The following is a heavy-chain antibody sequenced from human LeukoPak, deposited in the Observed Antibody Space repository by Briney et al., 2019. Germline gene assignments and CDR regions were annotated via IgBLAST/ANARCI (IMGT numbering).Heavy chain of an antibody. J-gene: IGHJ5*02. CDR3: ARDRGYSSGWYWFDP. CDR2: ICYSGST. D-gene: IGHD6-19*01. CDR1: GDSISSYY. V-gene: IGHV4-59*01. Sequence: PSETLSLTCTVSGDSISSYYWSWIRQPPGKGLEWIGYICYSGSTNYNPSLKSRVTISVDTSKNQFSLKLSSVTAADTAVYYCARDRGYSSGWYWFDPWGQGTLVTVSS.